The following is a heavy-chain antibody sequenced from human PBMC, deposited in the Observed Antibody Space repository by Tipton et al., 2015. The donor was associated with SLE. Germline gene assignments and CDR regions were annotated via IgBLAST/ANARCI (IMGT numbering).Heavy chain of an antibody. Sequence: SLRLSCAASGFTFDDYAMHWVRQAPGKGLEWVSGISWNSGSIGYADSVKGRFTISRDNAKNSLYLQMNSLRAEDMALYYCAKGGTARGPDAFDIWGQGTMVTVSS. CDR3: AKGGTARGPDAFDI. D-gene: IGHD6-6*01. J-gene: IGHJ3*02. CDR2: ISWNSGSI. V-gene: IGHV3-9*03. CDR1: GFTFDDYA.